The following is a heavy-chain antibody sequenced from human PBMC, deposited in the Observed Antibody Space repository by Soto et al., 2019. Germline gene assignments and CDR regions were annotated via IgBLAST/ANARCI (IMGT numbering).Heavy chain of an antibody. CDR2: INQSGTT. Sequence: VQLQQWGAGLLKPSETLSLTCAVYGGSINGFYWSWIRQPPGKGLEWIGEINQSGTTIYRPSLESRLTISVDTSKSQITLRLTSVTAADTAVYYCGRGSNPVEYWDQGTPVTVSS. CDR3: GRGSNPVEY. V-gene: IGHV4-34*01. CDR1: GGSINGFY. J-gene: IGHJ4*02.